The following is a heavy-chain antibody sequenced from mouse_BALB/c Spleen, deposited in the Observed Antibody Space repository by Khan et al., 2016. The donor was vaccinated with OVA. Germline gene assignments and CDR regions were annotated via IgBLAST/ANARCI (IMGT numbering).Heavy chain of an antibody. V-gene: IGHV5-17*02. CDR3: STSYYYGYYFDY. CDR2: ISGDSSTI. CDR1: GFTFSSYG. D-gene: IGHD1-1*01. Sequence: EVELVESGGGLVQPGGSRKLSCAASGFTFSSYGMHWVRKAPEKGLEWVAYISGDSSTIYYADTVKGRFTISRDNPKNTLFLQMTSLMSEDTAMYYCSTSYYYGYYFDYWGPGTILTVAS. J-gene: IGHJ2*01.